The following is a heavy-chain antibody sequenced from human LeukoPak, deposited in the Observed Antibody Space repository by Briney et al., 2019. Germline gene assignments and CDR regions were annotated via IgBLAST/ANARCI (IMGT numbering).Heavy chain of an antibody. Sequence: GGSLRLSCAASGFTFSSYAMSWVRQAPGKGLEWVSAISGSGGSTYYADSVKGRFTISRDNSKNTLYLQMNSLRAEDTAVYYCAKGDDYGDYLVWFFDYWGQGTLVTVSS. CDR1: GFTFSSYA. CDR3: AKGDDYGDYLVWFFDY. D-gene: IGHD4-17*01. V-gene: IGHV3-23*01. CDR2: ISGSGGST. J-gene: IGHJ4*02.